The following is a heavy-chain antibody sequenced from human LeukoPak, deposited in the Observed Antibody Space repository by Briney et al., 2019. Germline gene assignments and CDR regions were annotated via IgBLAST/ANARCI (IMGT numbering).Heavy chain of an antibody. V-gene: IGHV3-33*01. CDR1: GFTFSSYG. Sequence: GRSLRLSCAASGFTFSSYGMHWVRQAPGKGLEWVAVIWCDGSNKYYADSVKGRFTISRDNSKNTLYLQMNSLRAEDTAVYYCARAIAAAGHYYYYGMDVWGQGTTVTVSS. CDR3: ARAIAAAGHYYYYGMDV. J-gene: IGHJ6*02. D-gene: IGHD6-13*01. CDR2: IWCDGSNK.